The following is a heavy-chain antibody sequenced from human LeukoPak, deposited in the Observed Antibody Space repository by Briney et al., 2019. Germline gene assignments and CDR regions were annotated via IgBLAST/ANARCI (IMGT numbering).Heavy chain of an antibody. D-gene: IGHD3-3*01. J-gene: IGHJ3*02. CDR3: AKASFGVNIIDAFHI. CDR2: ISGSGGGT. CDR1: GFTFSSYA. Sequence: GGSLRLSCAASGFTFSSYAMSWVRQAPGKGLEWVSAISGSGGGTYYADSVKGRFTISRDNSKNTLRLQLNSLRAEDTAAYYCAKASFGVNIIDAFHIWGQGTMVTVSS. V-gene: IGHV3-23*01.